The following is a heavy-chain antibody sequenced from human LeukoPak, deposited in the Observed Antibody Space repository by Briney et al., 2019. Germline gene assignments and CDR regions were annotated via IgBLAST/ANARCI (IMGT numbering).Heavy chain of an antibody. CDR1: GYTFTGYY. D-gene: IGHD4-17*01. CDR2: INPNSGGT. V-gene: IGHV1-2*04. CDR3: ARDSDGATGHYYYYGMDV. Sequence: ASVKVSCKASGYTFTGYYMHWVRQAPGQGLEWVGWINPNSGGTNYAQKFQGWVTMTRDTSISTAYMELSRLRSDDTAVYYCARDSDGATGHYYYYGMDVWGQGTTVTVSS. J-gene: IGHJ6*02.